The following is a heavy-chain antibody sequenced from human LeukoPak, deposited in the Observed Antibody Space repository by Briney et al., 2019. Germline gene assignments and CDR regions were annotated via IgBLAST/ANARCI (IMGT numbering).Heavy chain of an antibody. CDR2: INPSGGST. J-gene: IGHJ4*02. CDR1: GYTFTSYY. V-gene: IGHV1-46*01. Sequence: ASVKVSYKASGYTFTSYYMHWVRQAPGQGLEWMGIINPSGGSTSYAQKFQGRVTKTRDTSTSTVYMELSSLRSEDTAVYYCARGGPFGEPARGVGVFDYWGQGTLVTVSS. CDR3: ARGGPFGEPARGVGVFDY. D-gene: IGHD3-10*01.